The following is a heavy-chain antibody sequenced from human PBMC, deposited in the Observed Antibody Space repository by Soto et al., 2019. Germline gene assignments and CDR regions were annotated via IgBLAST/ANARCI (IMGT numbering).Heavy chain of an antibody. CDR1: GFIFDNYA. J-gene: IGHJ4*02. V-gene: IGHV3-23*01. Sequence: EVKLLESGGGLVPPGASARLSCITSGFIFDNYAMSWVRQSPGRGLEWVAAISGSGHATYYTQSVQGRFIISRDKSKKTVFLQRHNLRAEDTAVYYCAKGRYFDSSGGCANYWGLGTLVTVSS. CDR2: ISGSGHAT. D-gene: IGHD3-22*01. CDR3: AKGRYFDSSGGCANY.